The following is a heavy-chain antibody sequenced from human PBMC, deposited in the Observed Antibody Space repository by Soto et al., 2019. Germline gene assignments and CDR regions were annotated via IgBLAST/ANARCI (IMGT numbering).Heavy chain of an antibody. D-gene: IGHD1-26*01. CDR1: GGTFNRNI. V-gene: IGHV1-69*13. J-gene: IGHJ4*02. Sequence: WASVKVSCKASGGTFNRNIISWVRQAPGQGLEWMGGIVPISASPTYAQRFQGRLTITADEFTSTAYMELTSLRSEDTAVYYCARGGVGDLHFFENWGQGTPVTVSS. CDR3: ARGGVGDLHFFEN. CDR2: IVPISASP.